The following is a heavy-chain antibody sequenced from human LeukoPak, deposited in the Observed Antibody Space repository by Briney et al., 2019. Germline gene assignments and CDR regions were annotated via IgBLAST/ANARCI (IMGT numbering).Heavy chain of an antibody. D-gene: IGHD1-26*01. CDR1: NYPFTSYA. Sequence: ASVNISCKASNYPFTSYAVHWVRRAPGQSLEWMGWIHPGNGDTKVSQRFQGRVVFTRDTSAGTAYMEMRALVSKDTAIYFCAREGFSASFVSWGQGTTVTVSS. V-gene: IGHV1-3*01. CDR2: IHPGNGDT. CDR3: AREGFSASFVS. J-gene: IGHJ5*02.